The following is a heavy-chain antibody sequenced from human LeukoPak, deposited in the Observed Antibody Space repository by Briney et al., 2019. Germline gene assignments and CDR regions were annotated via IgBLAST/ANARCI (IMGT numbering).Heavy chain of an antibody. CDR2: TYYRSKWYN. CDR1: GDSVSSNSAA. J-gene: IGHJ4*02. Sequence: SQTLSLTCAISGDSVSSNSAAWNWIRQSPSRGLEWLGRTYYRSKWYNDYAVSVKSRITINPDTSKNQFSLQLNSVTPEGTAVYYCARDGSISSSPRYYFDYWGQGTLVTVSS. V-gene: IGHV6-1*01. CDR3: ARDGSISSSPRYYFDY. D-gene: IGHD6-13*01.